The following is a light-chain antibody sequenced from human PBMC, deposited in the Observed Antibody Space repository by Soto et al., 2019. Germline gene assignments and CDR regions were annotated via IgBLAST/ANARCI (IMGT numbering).Light chain of an antibody. CDR1: QSVGSY. CDR3: QQYGSSHIT. V-gene: IGKV3-20*01. J-gene: IGKJ5*01. CDR2: GAS. Sequence: EIVLTQSPATLSLSPVERATLSCMASQSVGSYLAWYQQKPGQAPRLLIYGASSRATGIPDRFSGSGSGTDFTLTISRLEPEDFAVYYCQQYGSSHITFGQGTRLEIK.